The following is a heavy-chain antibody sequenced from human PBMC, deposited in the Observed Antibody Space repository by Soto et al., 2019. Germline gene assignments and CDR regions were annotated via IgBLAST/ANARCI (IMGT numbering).Heavy chain of an antibody. D-gene: IGHD3-10*01. CDR2: ISYDGSNK. V-gene: IGHV3-30-3*01. J-gene: IGHJ6*02. CDR1: GFTFSSYA. Sequence: QVQLVESGGGVVQPGRSLRLSCAASGFTFSSYAMHWVRQAPGKGLEWVAVISYDGSNKYYADSVKGRFTISRDNSKNPLYLQMNSLRAEDTAVYYCARDRIITMVRGVLYGMDVWGQGTTVTVSS. CDR3: ARDRIITMVRGVLYGMDV.